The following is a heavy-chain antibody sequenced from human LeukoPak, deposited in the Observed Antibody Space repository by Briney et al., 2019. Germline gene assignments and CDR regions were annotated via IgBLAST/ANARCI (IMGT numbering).Heavy chain of an antibody. J-gene: IGHJ4*02. CDR3: ARDLSGSLYFDY. CDR1: GGSISSYY. Sequence: SETLSLTCTVSGGSISSYYWSWIRQPPGKGLEWIGYIYYSGSTNHNPSLKSRVTISVDTSKNQFSLKLSSVTAADTAVYYCARDLSGSLYFDYWGQGILVTVSA. CDR2: IYYSGST. V-gene: IGHV4-59*01. D-gene: IGHD3-10*01.